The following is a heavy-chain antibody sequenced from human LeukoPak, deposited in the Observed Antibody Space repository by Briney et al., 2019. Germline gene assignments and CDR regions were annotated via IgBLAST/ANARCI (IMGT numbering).Heavy chain of an antibody. CDR3: ARGLSNRWIDY. V-gene: IGHV4-34*01. CDR2: INHSGST. CDR1: GGSFSGYY. J-gene: IGHJ4*02. Sequence: SETLSLTCAVYGGSFSGYYWSWIRQPPGKGLEWIGEINHSGSTNYNPSLKSRVTISVDTSKNQFSLKLSSVTAADTAVYYCARGLSNRWIDYWGQGTLVTVSS. D-gene: IGHD1-14*01.